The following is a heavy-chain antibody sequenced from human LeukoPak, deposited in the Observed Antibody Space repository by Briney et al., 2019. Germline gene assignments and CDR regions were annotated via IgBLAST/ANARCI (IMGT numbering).Heavy chain of an antibody. Sequence: EASVKVSCKASGYTFTSYGISWVRQAPGQGLEWMGWISAYNGNTNYAQKLQGRVTMTTDTSTSTAYMELRSLRSDDTAVYYCAREAYDFWSGYYIGSSDYYYYYSMDVWGQGTTVTVSS. D-gene: IGHD3-3*01. V-gene: IGHV1-18*01. CDR2: ISAYNGNT. CDR3: AREAYDFWSGYYIGSSDYYYYYSMDV. J-gene: IGHJ6*02. CDR1: GYTFTSYG.